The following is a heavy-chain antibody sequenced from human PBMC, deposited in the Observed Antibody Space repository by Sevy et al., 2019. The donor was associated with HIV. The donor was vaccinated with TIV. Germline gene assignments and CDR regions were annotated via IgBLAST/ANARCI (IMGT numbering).Heavy chain of an antibody. V-gene: IGHV1-69*06. CDR3: AREGEYNWFDP. Sequence: ASVKVSCKASGGTFSSYAISWVRQAPGQGLEWMGGIIPIFCTANYAQKFQGRVTITAEKSTSTAYMELSSLRSEDTAVYYCAREGEYNWFDPWGQGTLVTVSS. D-gene: IGHD3-16*01. J-gene: IGHJ5*02. CDR1: GGTFSSYA. CDR2: IIPIFCTA.